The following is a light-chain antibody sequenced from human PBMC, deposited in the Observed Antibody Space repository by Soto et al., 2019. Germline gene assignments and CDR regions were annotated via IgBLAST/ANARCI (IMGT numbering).Light chain of an antibody. CDR1: QSVGIN. V-gene: IGKV3-20*01. Sequence: EIGMSQSPDTLSVSPGERATLSCRASQSVGINLSWYQQKPGQAPRILIYGASNRATGIPDRFSGSASGTDFTLTISRLEPEDFAVYYCQQYGSSPWTFGQGTKV. CDR3: QQYGSSPWT. J-gene: IGKJ1*01. CDR2: GAS.